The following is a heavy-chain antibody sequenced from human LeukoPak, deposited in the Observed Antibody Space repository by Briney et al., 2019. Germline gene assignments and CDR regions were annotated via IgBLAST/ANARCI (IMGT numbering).Heavy chain of an antibody. CDR1: GVSFSGYY. Sequence: PWETLSLTCAVYGVSFSGYYWSWVRQPPGKGLEWVGEINHSGSTNYNPSLKRRVTISVDTSKNQFSLKLSSVTAADTAVYYCARGGSDFWSGIDYWGQGTLVTVSS. V-gene: IGHV4-34*01. J-gene: IGHJ4*02. D-gene: IGHD3-3*01. CDR3: ARGGSDFWSGIDY. CDR2: INHSGST.